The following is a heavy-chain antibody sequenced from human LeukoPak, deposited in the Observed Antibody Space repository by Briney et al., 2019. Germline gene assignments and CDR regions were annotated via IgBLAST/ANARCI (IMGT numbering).Heavy chain of an antibody. CDR3: AKASNGFFDY. Sequence: GGSLRPSCAASGFTFSSYGMNWVRQAPGKGLEWVAIISYDGGNKYYVDSVKGRFTISRDNSKNTLYLQMNSLRAEDTALYYCAKASNGFFDYWGQGTLVTVSS. CDR1: GFTFSSYG. J-gene: IGHJ4*02. V-gene: IGHV3-30*18. CDR2: ISYDGGNK. D-gene: IGHD2-8*01.